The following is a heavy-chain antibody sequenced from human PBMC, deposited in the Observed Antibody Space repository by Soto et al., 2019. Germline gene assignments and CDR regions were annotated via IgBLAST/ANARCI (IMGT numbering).Heavy chain of an antibody. CDR1: GYTFTSYG. CDR2: ISAYNGNT. CDR3: ARGTPGRMVRGVMKSTNFDY. J-gene: IGHJ4*02. D-gene: IGHD3-10*01. Sequence: GASVKVSCKASGYTFTSYGISWVRQAPGQGLEWMGWISAYNGNTNYAQKLQGRVTMTTDTSTSTAYMKLRSLRSDDTAVYYCARGTPGRMVRGVMKSTNFDYWGQGTLVTVSS. V-gene: IGHV1-18*01.